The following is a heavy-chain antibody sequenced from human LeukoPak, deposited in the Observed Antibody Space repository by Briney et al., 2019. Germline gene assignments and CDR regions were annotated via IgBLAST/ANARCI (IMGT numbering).Heavy chain of an antibody. CDR2: INHSGST. J-gene: IGHJ4*02. Sequence: PSETLSLTCAVYGGSFSGYYWSWIRQPPGKGLEWIGEINHSGSTNYNPSLKSRVTISVDTSKNQFSLKLSSVTAADTAVYYCARRSDSSGLYWGQGTLVTVSS. CDR1: GGSFSGYY. CDR3: ARRSDSSGLY. D-gene: IGHD3-22*01. V-gene: IGHV4-34*01.